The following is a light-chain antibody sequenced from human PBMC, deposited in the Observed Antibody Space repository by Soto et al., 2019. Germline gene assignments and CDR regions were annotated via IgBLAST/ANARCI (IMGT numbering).Light chain of an antibody. V-gene: IGKV1-39*01. CDR3: QKSYISPYT. CDR2: AAS. Sequence: DIQMTQSPSSLPASVGDRVTITCRASESIANYLNWYQQKPGKAPNLLIYAASTLQTGVPSRFSGSGSGTDFTLTISSLQTEDFASYFCQKSYISPYTFGQGTKLDI. CDR1: ESIANY. J-gene: IGKJ2*01.